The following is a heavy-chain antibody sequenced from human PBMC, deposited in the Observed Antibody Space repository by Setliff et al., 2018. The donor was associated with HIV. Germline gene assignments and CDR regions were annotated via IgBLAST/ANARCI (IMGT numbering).Heavy chain of an antibody. Sequence: PSETLSLTCTVSGGSISSGNYYWSWIRQHPGKGLEWTGYIYYSGSTYYNPSLKSRVTMSVDTSKNQFSLKLSSVTAADTAAYYCARAVSHVDYWGQGTLVTVSS. CDR2: IYYSGST. J-gene: IGHJ4*02. V-gene: IGHV4-31*03. CDR3: ARAVSHVDY. CDR1: GGSISSGNYY.